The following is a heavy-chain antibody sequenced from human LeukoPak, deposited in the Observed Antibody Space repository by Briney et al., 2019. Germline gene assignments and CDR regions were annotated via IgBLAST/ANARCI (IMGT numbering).Heavy chain of an antibody. CDR2: MNPNSGNT. D-gene: IGHD1-26*01. J-gene: IGHJ4*02. CDR3: ARAGPLSGSYPY. CDR1: GYTFTSYD. V-gene: IGHV1-8*01. Sequence: ASVKVSCKASGYTFTSYDINWVRQATGQGLEWMGWMNPNSGNTGYAQKFQGRVTMTRNTSISTAYMELRSLRSDDTAVYYCARAGPLSGSYPYWGQGTLVTVSS.